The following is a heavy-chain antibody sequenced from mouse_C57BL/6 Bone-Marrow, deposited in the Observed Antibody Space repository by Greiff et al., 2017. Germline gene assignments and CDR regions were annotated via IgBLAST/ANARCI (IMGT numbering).Heavy chain of an antibody. J-gene: IGHJ2*01. CDR1: GFSFNTYA. D-gene: IGHD4-1*01. V-gene: IGHV10-1*01. CDR2: IRSKSNNYAT. Sequence: EVKLMESGGGLVQPKGSLKLSCAASGFSFNTYAMNWVRQAPGKGLEWVARIRSKSNNYATYYADSVKDRFTISRDDSESMLYLQMNNLKTEDTAMYYCVRLGRKGFDYWGQGTTLTVSS. CDR3: VRLGRKGFDY.